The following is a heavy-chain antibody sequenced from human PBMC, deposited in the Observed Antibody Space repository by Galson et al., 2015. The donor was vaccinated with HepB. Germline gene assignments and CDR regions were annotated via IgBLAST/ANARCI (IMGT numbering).Heavy chain of an antibody. V-gene: IGHV3-20*04. CDR3: ARGYYDYSLGVHDY. J-gene: IGHJ4*02. CDR2: INWNGGST. Sequence: SLRLSCAASGFTFDDYGMSWVRQAPGKGLEWVSGINWNGGSTGYADSVKGRFTISRDNAKNSLYLQMNSLRAEDTALYYCARGYYDYSLGVHDYWGQGTLVTVSS. D-gene: IGHD5-12*01. CDR1: GFTFDDYG.